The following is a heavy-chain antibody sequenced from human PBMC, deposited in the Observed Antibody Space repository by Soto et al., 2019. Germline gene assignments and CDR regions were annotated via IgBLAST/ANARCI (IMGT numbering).Heavy chain of an antibody. Sequence: EVQLLESGGGLVQPGGSLRLSCAASGFTFSSHAMNWVRQAPGKGLEWVSGISGSGRKTYYADSVKGRFTIFRDTSKNTVYLQMNSLRAEDTALYYCEKDGSVARVGIAVGRAPMDVWGEGTAVIVSS. CDR1: GFTFSSHA. CDR3: EKDGSVARVGIAVGRAPMDV. CDR2: ISGSGRKT. V-gene: IGHV3-23*01. D-gene: IGHD6-13*01. J-gene: IGHJ6*03.